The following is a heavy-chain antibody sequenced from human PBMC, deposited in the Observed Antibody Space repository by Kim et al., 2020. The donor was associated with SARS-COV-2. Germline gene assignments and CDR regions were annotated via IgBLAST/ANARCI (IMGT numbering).Heavy chain of an antibody. J-gene: IGHJ6*02. Sequence: SETLSLTCTVSGGSISSGGYYWSWIRQHPGKGLEWIGYIYYSGSTYYNPSLKSRVTISVDTSKNQFSLKLSSVTAADTAVYYCALGYCSSTSCRRVYYYYGMDVWGQGTTVTVSS. D-gene: IGHD2-2*01. CDR2: IYYSGST. V-gene: IGHV4-31*03. CDR3: ALGYCSSTSCRRVYYYYGMDV. CDR1: GGSISSGGYY.